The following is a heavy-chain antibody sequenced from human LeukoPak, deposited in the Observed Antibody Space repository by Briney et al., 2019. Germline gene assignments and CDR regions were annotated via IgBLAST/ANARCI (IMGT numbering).Heavy chain of an antibody. D-gene: IGHD4-23*01. CDR1: QSTCYSNW. CDR2: VDRDVNST. CDR3: AGGGFSGFDR. Sequence: GGSLRLSCAASQSTCYSNWMHWVRQVPGKGLACVSRVDRDVNSTGYSDPVKGRFTVSRDNTKNTLYLQMDSLRVDDTAVYYCAGGGFSGFDRWGQGIVVTVSS. V-gene: IGHV3-74*01. J-gene: IGHJ4*02.